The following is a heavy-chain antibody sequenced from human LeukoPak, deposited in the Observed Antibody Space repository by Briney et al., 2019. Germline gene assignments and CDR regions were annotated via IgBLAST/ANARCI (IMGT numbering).Heavy chain of an antibody. CDR3: ARGERDYFDSSGYCYRGRMDV. CDR1: GYTFTDYY. CDR2: INPNSRGT. D-gene: IGHD3-22*01. J-gene: IGHJ6*02. Sequence: ASVKVSCKASGYTFTDYYMHWVRQAPGQGLEWMGWINPNSRGTNYAQKFQGRVTMTRDTSISTAYMELSRLTSDDTAVYYCARGERDYFDSSGYCYRGRMDVWGQGITVIVSS. V-gene: IGHV1-2*02.